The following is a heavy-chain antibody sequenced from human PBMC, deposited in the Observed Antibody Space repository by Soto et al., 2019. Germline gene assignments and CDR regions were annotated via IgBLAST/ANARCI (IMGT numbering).Heavy chain of an antibody. V-gene: IGHV3-48*02. D-gene: IGHD3-3*01. CDR1: GFTFSSNT. CDR2: ISSRSSTI. Sequence: EVQVVESGGGLVQPGGSLRLSCAAFGFTFSSNTMNWVRQAPGKGLEWISYISSRSSTIYADSVKGRFTISRDNAKNSLYLQMNSLRDEDTAVYYCARVIWSGHLTSDLWGQGTLVTVSS. J-gene: IGHJ5*02. CDR3: ARVIWSGHLTSDL.